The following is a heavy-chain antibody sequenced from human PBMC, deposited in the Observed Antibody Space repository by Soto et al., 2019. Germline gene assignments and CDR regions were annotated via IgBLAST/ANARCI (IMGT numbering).Heavy chain of an antibody. CDR1: GYTFTSYY. D-gene: IGHD2-15*01. CDR2: INPSGGST. J-gene: IGHJ5*02. V-gene: IGHV1-46*03. CDR3: ARGRNCGSGGSCYSRWFDP. Sequence: WASVKVSCKASGYTFTSYYMHWVRQAPGQGLEWMGIINPSGGSTSYAQKFQGRVTMTRDTSTSTVYMELSSLRSEDTAVYYCARGRNCGSGGSCYSRWFDPWGQGTLVTVSS.